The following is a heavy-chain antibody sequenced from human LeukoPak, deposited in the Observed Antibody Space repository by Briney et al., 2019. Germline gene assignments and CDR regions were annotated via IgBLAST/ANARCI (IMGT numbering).Heavy chain of an antibody. J-gene: IGHJ6*03. V-gene: IGHV4-34*01. Sequence: KPSETLSLTCAVYGGSFSGYYWSWIRQPPGKGLEWIGEINHSGGTNYNPSLKSRVTISVDTSKNQFSLKLSSVTAADTAVYYCARGKTMVRGVIARPYYYYYMDVWGKGTTVTVSS. CDR2: INHSGGT. CDR1: GGSFSGYY. CDR3: ARGKTMVRGVIARPYYYYYMDV. D-gene: IGHD3-10*01.